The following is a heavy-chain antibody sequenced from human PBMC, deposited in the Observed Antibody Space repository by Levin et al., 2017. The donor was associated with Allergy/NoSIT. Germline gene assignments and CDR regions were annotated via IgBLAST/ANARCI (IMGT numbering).Heavy chain of an antibody. CDR2: INPNSGGT. Sequence: ASVKVSCKASGYTFTGYYMHWVRQAPGQGLEWMGWINPNSGGTNYAQKFQGRVTMTRDTSISTAYMELSRLRSDDTAVYYCASLLYSSGWADAFDIWGQGTMVTVSS. CDR3: ASLLYSSGWADAFDI. J-gene: IGHJ3*02. V-gene: IGHV1-2*02. D-gene: IGHD6-19*01. CDR1: GYTFTGYY.